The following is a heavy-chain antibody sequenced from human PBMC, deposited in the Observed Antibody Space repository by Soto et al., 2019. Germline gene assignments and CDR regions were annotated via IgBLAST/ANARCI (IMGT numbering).Heavy chain of an antibody. J-gene: IGHJ4*02. Sequence: EVQLVESGGGLVQPGGSLRLSCAASGFTFSRYAMHWVRQAPGKGLEYVSPISSNGGSTYYANSVKGRFTISRDNSKNXXXXXXXXXXXXXXXXXXXXXXXXXXXXDYWGQGTLVT. CDR2: ISSNGGST. CDR3: XXXXXXXXXDY. CDR1: GFTFSRYA. V-gene: IGHV3-64*01.